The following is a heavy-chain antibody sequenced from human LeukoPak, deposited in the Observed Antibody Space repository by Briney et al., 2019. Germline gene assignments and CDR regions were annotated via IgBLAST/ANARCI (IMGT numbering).Heavy chain of an antibody. CDR1: GFTFDDYG. J-gene: IGHJ6*03. CDR3: ARVASLLWFGETAGDYYYMDA. CDR2: INWNGGST. Sequence: GGSLRLSCAASGFTFDDYGMSWVRQASGKGLEWVSGINWNGGSTGYADSVKGRFTISRDNAKNSLYLQMNSLRAEDTALYYCARVASLLWFGETAGDYYYMDAWGKGTTVTVSS. V-gene: IGHV3-20*04. D-gene: IGHD3-10*01.